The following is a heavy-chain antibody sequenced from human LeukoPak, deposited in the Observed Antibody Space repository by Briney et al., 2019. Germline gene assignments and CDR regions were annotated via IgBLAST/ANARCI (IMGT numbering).Heavy chain of an antibody. CDR2: MNPNSGNT. CDR1: GDTFTSYD. V-gene: IGHV1-8*01. Sequence: ASVKVSCKASGDTFTSYDINWVRQATGQGLEWMGWMNPNSGNTGYAQKFQGRVTMTRNTSISTAYMELSSLRSEDTAVYYCARGEALTGYYYYYYGMDVWGQGTTVTVSS. D-gene: IGHD3-9*01. J-gene: IGHJ6*02. CDR3: ARGEALTGYYYYYYGMDV.